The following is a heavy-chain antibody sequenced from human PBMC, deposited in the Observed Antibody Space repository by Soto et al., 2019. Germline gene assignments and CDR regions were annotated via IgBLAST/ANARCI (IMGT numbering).Heavy chain of an antibody. Sequence: QVQLQESGPGLVKPSETLSLTCTVSGGSISSYYWSWIRQPPGKGLEWIGYIYYSGSTNYNPSLKSRXXIXVXKSKNQFSLKLSSVTAADTAVYYCARAYSSSWYVDYWGQGTLVTVSS. J-gene: IGHJ4*02. CDR3: ARAYSSSWYVDY. CDR2: IYYSGST. V-gene: IGHV4-59*01. D-gene: IGHD6-13*01. CDR1: GGSISSYY.